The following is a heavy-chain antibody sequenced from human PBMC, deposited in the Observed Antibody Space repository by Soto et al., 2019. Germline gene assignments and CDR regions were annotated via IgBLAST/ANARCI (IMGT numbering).Heavy chain of an antibody. CDR1: VGSISSYA. Sequence: SVKLSCKASVGSISSYAISRVRQDSGQGLEWMGGIITIFGTANYAQKFQCRVTITAYESTSTAYMELSSLRSEDTAVYYCASSAQDFSGTIPQRHYYGMDVWGQGTTVTVSS. V-gene: IGHV1-69*13. CDR2: IITIFGTA. CDR3: ASSAQDFSGTIPQRHYYGMDV. D-gene: IGHD2-2*01. J-gene: IGHJ6*02.